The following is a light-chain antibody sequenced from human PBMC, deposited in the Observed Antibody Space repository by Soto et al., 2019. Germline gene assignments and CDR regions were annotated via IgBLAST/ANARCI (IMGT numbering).Light chain of an antibody. J-gene: IGKJ4*01. Sequence: EIVLTQSPVTLSLSPGERATLSCRASQSVTTFLAWYQQNPGQAPRLRIYDAPKTAAGIPATFSGSGPGTDFTPTISGLVPEDFALYYCQQRNNWPPTFGGGTKVDIK. CDR2: DAP. V-gene: IGKV3-11*01. CDR3: QQRNNWPPT. CDR1: QSVTTF.